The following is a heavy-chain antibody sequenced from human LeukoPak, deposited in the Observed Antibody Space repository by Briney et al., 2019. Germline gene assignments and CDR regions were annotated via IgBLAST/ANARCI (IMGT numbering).Heavy chain of an antibody. CDR2: ISAYNGNT. D-gene: IGHD5-12*01. CDR3: ARDRADIVATNDAFDI. J-gene: IGHJ3*02. CDR1: GYTFTSYG. Sequence: ASVKVSCKASGYTFTSYGISWVRQAPGQGLQWMGWISAYNGNTNYAQKFQGRVTMTRDMSTSTVYMELSSLRSEDTAVYYCARDRADIVATNDAFDIWGQGTMVTVSS. V-gene: IGHV1-18*01.